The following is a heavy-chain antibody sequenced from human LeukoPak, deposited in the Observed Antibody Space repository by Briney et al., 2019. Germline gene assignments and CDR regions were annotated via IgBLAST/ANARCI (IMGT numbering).Heavy chain of an antibody. Sequence: SETLSLTCTVSGGSLSSYYWSWIRQPPGKGLEWIGYIYYSGSTNYNPSLKSRVTISVDTSKNQFSLKLSSVTAADTAVYYCARLSTVTTSFDYWGQGTLVTVSS. V-gene: IGHV4-59*12. CDR3: ARLSTVTTSFDY. CDR2: IYYSGST. D-gene: IGHD4-17*01. CDR1: GGSLSSYY. J-gene: IGHJ4*02.